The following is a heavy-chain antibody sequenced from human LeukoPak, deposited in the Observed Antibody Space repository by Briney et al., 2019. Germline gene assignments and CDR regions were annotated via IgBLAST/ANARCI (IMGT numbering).Heavy chain of an antibody. CDR1: GGSISSYY. CDR3: AHRYSGSYSEYYYYGMDV. Sequence: SETLSLTCTVSGGSISSYYWSWIRQPAGKGLEWIGRIYTSGSTNYNPSLKSRVTMSVDTSKNQFSLKLSSVTAADTAVYYCAHRYSGSYSEYYYYGMDVWGQGTTVTVSS. D-gene: IGHD1-26*01. V-gene: IGHV4-4*07. CDR2: IYTSGST. J-gene: IGHJ6*02.